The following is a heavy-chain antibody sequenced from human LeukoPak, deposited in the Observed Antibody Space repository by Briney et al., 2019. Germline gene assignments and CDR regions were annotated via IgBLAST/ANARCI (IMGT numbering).Heavy chain of an antibody. V-gene: IGHV3-11*04. D-gene: IGHD2-21*01. Sequence: GGSLRLSCAASGFLFRDYYMTWIRQAPGKGLEWVSYISGSGRNMYYAASVKGRFTISRDNAKNSVSLQMNSLRAEDTAIYYCVRDGGGEFKYGPFDFWGQGALVTVSS. CDR1: GFLFRDYY. CDR2: ISGSGRNM. J-gene: IGHJ4*02. CDR3: VRDGGGEFKYGPFDF.